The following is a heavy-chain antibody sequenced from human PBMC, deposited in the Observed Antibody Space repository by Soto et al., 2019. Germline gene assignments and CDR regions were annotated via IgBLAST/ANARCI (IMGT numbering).Heavy chain of an antibody. CDR2: ISGTSRTI. V-gene: IGHV3-48*02. Sequence: AGGSLRLSSAASGFTSSGYSMNWVRQATGMWLEWVLYISGTSRTIYYADSVKGPFTISSDNATGSLHLQMSSLRDEDTSVYFCARHPDTPLARAFDYWGQGTLVTVSS. CDR1: GFTSSGYS. CDR3: ARHPDTPLARAFDY. J-gene: IGHJ4*02.